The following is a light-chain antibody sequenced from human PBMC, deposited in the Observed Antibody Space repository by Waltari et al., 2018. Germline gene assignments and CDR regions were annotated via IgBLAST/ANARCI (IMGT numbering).Light chain of an antibody. CDR2: DVR. CDR1: DSDVGAYHY. J-gene: IGLJ3*02. V-gene: IGLV2-14*03. Sequence: QSALTQPASVSGSPGQSITISCTGVDSDVGAYHYVSWYQRHPGQAPKTIIYDVRKRPSGVSNRFSGSKSGNTASLTVSGLQAEDEADYYCSSYTGGSTLWVFGGGTKLTVL. CDR3: SSYTGGSTLWV.